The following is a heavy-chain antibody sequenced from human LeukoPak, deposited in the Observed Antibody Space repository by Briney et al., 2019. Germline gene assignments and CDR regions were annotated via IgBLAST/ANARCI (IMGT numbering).Heavy chain of an antibody. CDR1: GYTFTGYY. J-gene: IGHJ4*02. V-gene: IGHV1-2*02. CDR2: INPNSGGT. CDR3: ARAIGWFGGDY. Sequence: ATVKVSCKASGYTFTGYYMHWMRHTPAQGLEWMGGINPNSGGTNHAQKFQGRVPMTRDTSISTAYMELTRLRSDDTAVYYCARAIGWFGGDYWGQGTLVTVPS. D-gene: IGHD3-10*01.